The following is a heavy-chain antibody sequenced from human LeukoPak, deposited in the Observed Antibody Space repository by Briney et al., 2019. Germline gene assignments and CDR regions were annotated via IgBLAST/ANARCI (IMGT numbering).Heavy chain of an antibody. Sequence: SETLSLTCTVSGGSISSSSYYWGWIRQPPGKGLEWIGSIYYSGSTYYNPSLKSRVTISVDTSKNQFSLKLSSVTAADTVFFFKPKPAYDILTGYYTCFDYWGQGTLVTVSS. CDR3: PKPAYDILTGYYTCFDY. J-gene: IGHJ4*02. CDR2: IYYSGST. D-gene: IGHD3-9*01. CDR1: GGSISSSSYY. V-gene: IGHV4-39*01.